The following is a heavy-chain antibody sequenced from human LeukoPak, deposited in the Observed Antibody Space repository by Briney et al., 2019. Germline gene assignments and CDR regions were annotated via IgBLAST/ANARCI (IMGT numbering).Heavy chain of an antibody. CDR3: AIDARNYYYYYYGMDV. CDR2: ISGSATNT. Sequence: GGSLRLSCAASGFTFSSYAMSWVRQAPGKGLEWVSAISGSATNTYYADSVKGRFTISRDNSKNTLYLQMNSLRAEDTAVYYCAIDARNYYYYYYGMDVWGQGTTVTVSS. CDR1: GFTFSSYA. D-gene: IGHD4-11*01. J-gene: IGHJ6*02. V-gene: IGHV3-23*01.